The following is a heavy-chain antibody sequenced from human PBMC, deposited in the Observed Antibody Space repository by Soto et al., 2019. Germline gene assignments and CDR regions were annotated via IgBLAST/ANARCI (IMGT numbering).Heavy chain of an antibody. Sequence: PGESLKISCKGSGYSFTTYWIGWVRQLPGQGLEWMGVMSPGDSDTRYSPSFQGQVTMSADPSTNTAYLEWSSLKAADSAMYYCARVPDSSLGTMDVWGQGTTVTVSS. CDR2: MSPGDSDT. CDR1: GYSFTTYW. V-gene: IGHV5-51*01. J-gene: IGHJ6*02. CDR3: ARVPDSSLGTMDV. D-gene: IGHD6-19*01.